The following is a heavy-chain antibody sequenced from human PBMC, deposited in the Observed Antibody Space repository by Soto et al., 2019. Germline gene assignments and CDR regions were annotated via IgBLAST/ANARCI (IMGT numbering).Heavy chain of an antibody. CDR3: ARGWGLYSTSWYLFDP. CDR1: GDSVSSNSAA. V-gene: IGHV6-1*01. D-gene: IGHD6-13*01. Sequence: QVQLQQSGPGLVKPSQTLSLTCAISGDSVSSNSAAWNWIRQSPSRGLEWLGRTYYRSNWYNDSAVSVKSRITINPDSSKNQFSLQPNSVTPEDTADYYCARGWGLYSTSWYLFDPWGQGTLVTVSS. CDR2: TYYRSNWYN. J-gene: IGHJ5*02.